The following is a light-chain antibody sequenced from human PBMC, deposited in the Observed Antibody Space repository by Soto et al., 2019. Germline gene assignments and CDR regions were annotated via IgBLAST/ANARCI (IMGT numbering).Light chain of an antibody. CDR1: SSVVGGYNY. Sequence: QSVLTRPRSVSGSPGQSVTISCTGTSSVVGGYNYVSWYQHHPGKVPKLMIYDVNKRPSGVPDRFSGSKSGNTASLTISGLQAEDEADYYCSSYAGSYTYVLGTGTKVTVL. CDR3: SSYAGSYTYV. J-gene: IGLJ1*01. CDR2: DVN. V-gene: IGLV2-11*01.